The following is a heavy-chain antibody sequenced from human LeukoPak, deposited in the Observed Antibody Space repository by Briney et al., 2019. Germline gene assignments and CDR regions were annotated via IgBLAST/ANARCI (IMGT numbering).Heavy chain of an antibody. J-gene: IGHJ4*02. CDR3: ARVRWTLKQYYYDSSGYFDY. CDR2: ISSSGSTI. V-gene: IGHV3-11*04. Sequence: GGSLRLSCAASGFTFSDYYMSWIRQAPGKGLEWVSYISSSGSTIYYADSVKGRFTISRDNAKNSLYLQMNSLRAEDTAVYYCARVRWTLKQYYYDSSGYFDYWGQGTLVTVSS. CDR1: GFTFSDYY. D-gene: IGHD3-22*01.